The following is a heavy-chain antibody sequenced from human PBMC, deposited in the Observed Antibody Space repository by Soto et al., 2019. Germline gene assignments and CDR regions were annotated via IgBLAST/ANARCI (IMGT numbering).Heavy chain of an antibody. D-gene: IGHD3-16*01. J-gene: IGHJ6*03. CDR3: ARGPYYDLIWNYYYMDV. CDR1: GGSISGHY. V-gene: IGHV4-59*08. CDR2: MYYSGST. Sequence: QVQLQESGPGLVKPSETLSLSCSVSGGSISGHYWSWVRQTPGKGLEWIGYMYYSGSTTYNPSLKRRVTISVDTSKNHFSLRLTSVTAADTAVYYCARGPYYDLIWNYYYMDVWGKGTTVTVSS.